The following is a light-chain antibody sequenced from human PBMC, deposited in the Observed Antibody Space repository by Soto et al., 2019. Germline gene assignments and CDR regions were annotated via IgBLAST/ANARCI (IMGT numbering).Light chain of an antibody. J-gene: IGKJ3*01. V-gene: IGKV1D-12*01. CDR1: RGISSW. CDR3: QQANSFPLT. CDR2: TAS. Sequence: DIQMTQSPSSVSASVGDRVTITCRASRGISSWLAWYQQKPGKAPKVLIYTASNLQSGVPSRFSGSGSGTEFTLTISSLQPEDCATYYCQQANSFPLTFGPGTKVEIK.